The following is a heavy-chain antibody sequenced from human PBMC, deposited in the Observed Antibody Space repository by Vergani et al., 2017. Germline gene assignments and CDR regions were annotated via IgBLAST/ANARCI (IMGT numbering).Heavy chain of an antibody. D-gene: IGHD2-8*01. V-gene: IGHV3-21*06. J-gene: IGHJ6*02. CDR1: GFTFSDFS. CDR2: IGSSGPHI. Sequence: VQLVEPGGGLVRPGGSLRLSCPASGFTFSDFSMSWVRQAPGAGLEWVAFIGSSGPHINSADSVKGRFIIARDNTNNSLFLQLRSLRAEDAAVYYCARDCTSGGCPDNYGMDVWGQGATVTVSS. CDR3: ARDCTSGGCPDNYGMDV.